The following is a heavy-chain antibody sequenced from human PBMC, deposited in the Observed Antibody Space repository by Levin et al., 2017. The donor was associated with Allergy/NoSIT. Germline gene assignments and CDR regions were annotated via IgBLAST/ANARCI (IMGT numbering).Heavy chain of an antibody. V-gene: IGHV3-30*18. CDR1: GFTFSSYG. Sequence: GGSLRLSCAASGFTFSSYGMHWVRQAPGKGLEWVAVISYDGSNKYYADSVKGRFTISRDNSKNTLYLQMNSLRAEDTAVYYCAKDPAEWLVRTGFDYWGQGTLVTVSS. J-gene: IGHJ4*02. CDR3: AKDPAEWLVRTGFDY. CDR2: ISYDGSNK. D-gene: IGHD6-19*01.